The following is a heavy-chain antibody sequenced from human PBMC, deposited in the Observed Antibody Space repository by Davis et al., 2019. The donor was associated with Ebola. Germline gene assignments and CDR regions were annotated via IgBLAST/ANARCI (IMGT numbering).Heavy chain of an antibody. J-gene: IGHJ6*02. CDR2: ISYDGSNK. CDR3: AKTVEYSRANYYYYGMDV. D-gene: IGHD6-6*01. V-gene: IGHV3-30*18. CDR1: GFPFSSYG. Sequence: GESLKISCAASGFPFSSYGMHWVRQAPGKGLEWVAVISYDGSNKYFADSVKGRFTISRDNSKNTLYLQMNSLRAEDTAVYYCAKTVEYSRANYYYYGMDVWGQGTTVTVSS.